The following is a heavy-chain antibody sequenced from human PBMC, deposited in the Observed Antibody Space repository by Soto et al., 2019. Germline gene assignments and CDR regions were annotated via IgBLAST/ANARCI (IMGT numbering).Heavy chain of an antibody. CDR3: ARENWNYANWFDP. V-gene: IGHV3-72*01. CDR2: TRNKANSYTT. D-gene: IGHD1-7*01. Sequence: EVRLVESGGGLVQPGGSLRLSCAASGFTFSDHYMDWVRQAPGKGLEWVGRTRNKANSYTTEYAASVKGRFTISRDDSKNSLYLQMNSLKTEDTAVYYCARENWNYANWFDPWGQGTLVTVSS. CDR1: GFTFSDHY. J-gene: IGHJ5*02.